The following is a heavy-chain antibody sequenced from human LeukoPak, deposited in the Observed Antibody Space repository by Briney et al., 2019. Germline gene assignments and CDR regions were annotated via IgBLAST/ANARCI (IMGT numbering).Heavy chain of an antibody. Sequence: GGSLRLSCAASGFIFSNFWMSWVRQAPGKGLEWVANIKQDGSDKYYVDSVGGRFTISRDNAKNSLYLQMHSLRAEDTAVYFCASGGEYCSGGTCYSAEFFQHWGQGTLVTVSS. V-gene: IGHV3-7*01. CDR2: IKQDGSDK. D-gene: IGHD2-15*01. CDR3: ASGGEYCSGGTCYSAEFFQH. J-gene: IGHJ1*01. CDR1: GFIFSNFW.